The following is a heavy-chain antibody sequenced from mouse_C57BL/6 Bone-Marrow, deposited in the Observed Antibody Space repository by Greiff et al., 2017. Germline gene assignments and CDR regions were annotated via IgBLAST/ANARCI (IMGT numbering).Heavy chain of an antibody. Sequence: EVQLQQSGPELVKPGASVKISCKASGYSFTGYYMNWVKQSPEQSLEWIGEINPSTGGTTYNQKFKAKATLTVDKSSSTAYMQLKSLTSEDSAVYYCALRAYWGQGTLVTVSA. CDR3: ALRAY. V-gene: IGHV1-42*01. CDR1: GYSFTGYY. J-gene: IGHJ3*01. CDR2: INPSTGGT.